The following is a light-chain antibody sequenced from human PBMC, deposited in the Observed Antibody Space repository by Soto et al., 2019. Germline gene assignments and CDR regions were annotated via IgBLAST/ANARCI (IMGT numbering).Light chain of an antibody. CDR1: QGIRND. Sequence: AIQMTQSPSSLSASVGDRVTITCRASQGIRNDLGWYQHKPGKAPKLLIYAASTLQSGVPSRFSGSESGTDFTLTISSLQPEDFATYYCLQDYNYPWTFGQGTKVEIK. CDR3: LQDYNYPWT. V-gene: IGKV1-6*01. J-gene: IGKJ1*01. CDR2: AAS.